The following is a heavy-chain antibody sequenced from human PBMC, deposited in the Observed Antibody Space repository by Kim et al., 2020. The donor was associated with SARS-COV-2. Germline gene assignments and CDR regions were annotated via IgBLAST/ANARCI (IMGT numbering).Heavy chain of an antibody. Sequence: SETLSLTCSVSGGSISNFYWNWIRQSPGRGLKWIGYVFYSGTTNYNPSLKSRVTISVDTSKNQFSLKLTSVTAADTAVYYCARGAYNYDSSGFPLDYWGQGALVTVSS. CDR1: GGSISNFY. J-gene: IGHJ4*02. CDR3: ARGAYNYDSSGFPLDY. D-gene: IGHD3-22*01. CDR2: VFYSGTT. V-gene: IGHV4-59*13.